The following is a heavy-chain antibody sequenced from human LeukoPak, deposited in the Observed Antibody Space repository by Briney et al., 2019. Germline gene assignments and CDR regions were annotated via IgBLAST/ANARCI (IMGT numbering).Heavy chain of an antibody. CDR3: AARGTREYFDY. Sequence: TSETLSLTCAVYGGSFSGYYWSWIRQPPGKGLEWIGEINHSGSTNYNPSLKSRVTISVDTSKNQFSLKLSSVTAADTAVYYCAARGTREYFDYWGQGTLVTVSS. V-gene: IGHV4-34*01. J-gene: IGHJ4*02. D-gene: IGHD1-7*01. CDR1: GGSFSGYY. CDR2: INHSGST.